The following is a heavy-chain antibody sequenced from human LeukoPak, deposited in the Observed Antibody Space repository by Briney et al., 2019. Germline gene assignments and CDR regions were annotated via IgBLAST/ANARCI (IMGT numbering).Heavy chain of an antibody. CDR2: ISYDGSNK. J-gene: IGHJ6*03. CDR3: ARGGSGSYYYYYYYMDV. V-gene: IGHV3-30-3*01. D-gene: IGHD3-10*01. Sequence: PGGSLRPSCAASGFTFSSYAIHWVRQAPGKGLEWVAIISYDGSNKYYADSVKDRFTISRDNSKNTLYLQMNSLRPEDTAVYYCARGGSGSYYYYYYYMDVWGKGTTVTVSS. CDR1: GFTFSSYA.